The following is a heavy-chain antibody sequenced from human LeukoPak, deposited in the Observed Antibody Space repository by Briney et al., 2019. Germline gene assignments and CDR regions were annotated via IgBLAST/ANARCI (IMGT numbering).Heavy chain of an antibody. CDR3: ARDRAASGSYVFDS. CDR1: GYSINSGYY. V-gene: IGHV4-38-2*02. CDR2: IYHSGST. J-gene: IGHJ4*02. D-gene: IGHD1-26*01. Sequence: PSETLSLTCAVSGYSINSGYYWGWIRQPPGKGLEWIGSIYHSGSTYYNPSLKSRVTISVDTSKNQFSLKLSSVTAADTAVYYCARDRAASGSYVFDSWGQGSLVTVSS.